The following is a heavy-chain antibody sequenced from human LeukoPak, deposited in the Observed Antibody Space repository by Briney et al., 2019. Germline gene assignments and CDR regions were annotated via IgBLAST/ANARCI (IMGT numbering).Heavy chain of an antibody. D-gene: IGHD3-10*01. CDR1: GLTFEDYT. V-gene: IGHV3-43*01. J-gene: IGHJ4*02. Sequence: GGSLRLSCEGSGLTFEDYTMHWVRQAPGKGLEWVSLINRGGTTTVYADSVKGRFTISRDNSKNTLHLQMNSLRAEDTAVYYCTRGGYDSGSYYKGPLYYFDYWGQGTLVTVSS. CDR2: INRGGTTT. CDR3: TRGGYDSGSYYKGPLYYFDY.